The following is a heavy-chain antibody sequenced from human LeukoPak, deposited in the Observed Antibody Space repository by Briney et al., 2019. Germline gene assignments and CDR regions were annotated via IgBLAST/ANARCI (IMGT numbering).Heavy chain of an antibody. D-gene: IGHD6-13*01. V-gene: IGHV3-30*02. CDR1: GFTFSSYG. J-gene: IGHJ4*02. CDR3: AKRKLRIAAAGSDSGVFDY. CDR2: IRYDGSNK. Sequence: GGSLRLSCAASGFTFSSYGMHWVRQAPGKGLEWVAFIRYDGSNKYYADSVKGRFTISRDNSKNTLYLQMNSLRAEDTAVYYCAKRKLRIAAAGSDSGVFDYWGQGTLVTVSS.